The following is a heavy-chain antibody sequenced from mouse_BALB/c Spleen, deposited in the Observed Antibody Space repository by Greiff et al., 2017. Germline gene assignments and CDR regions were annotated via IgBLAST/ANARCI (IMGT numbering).Heavy chain of an antibody. CDR2: ISSGGSYT. CDR3: ARHGYDGDYYAMGY. V-gene: IGHV5-6*01. Sequence: EVQGVESGGDLVKPGGSLKLSCAASGFTFSSYGMSWVRQTPDKKLEWVATISSGGSYTYYPDSVKGRFTISRDNAKNTLYLQMSSLKSEDTAMYYCARHGYDGDYYAMGYWGQGTAVTVSS. D-gene: IGHD2-14*01. J-gene: IGHJ4*01. CDR1: GFTFSSYG.